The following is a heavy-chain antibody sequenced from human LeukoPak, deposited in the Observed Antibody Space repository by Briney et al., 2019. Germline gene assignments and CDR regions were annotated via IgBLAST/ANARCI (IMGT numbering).Heavy chain of an antibody. Sequence: GGSLRLSCAASGFTFSSYAMHWVRQAPGKGLEWVAVISYDGSNKYYADSVKGRFTISRDNSRNTVYLQMNSLRAEDTAVYYCAKDAQLAAAAYYFDYWGQGTLVTVSS. CDR1: GFTFSSYA. CDR2: ISYDGSNK. J-gene: IGHJ4*02. CDR3: AKDAQLAAAAYYFDY. V-gene: IGHV3-30-3*01. D-gene: IGHD6-13*01.